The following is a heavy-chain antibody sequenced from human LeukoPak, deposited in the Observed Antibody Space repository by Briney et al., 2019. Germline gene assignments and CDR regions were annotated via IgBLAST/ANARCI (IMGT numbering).Heavy chain of an antibody. CDR2: IDNFGNT. CDR1: GFSVNNNY. J-gene: IGHJ4*02. V-gene: IGHV3-53*01. D-gene: IGHD3-10*01. CDR3: AGGTYYGSGSRPGYLDY. Sequence: GGSLRLSCAASGFSVNNNYMNWVRQSPGQGLEWVSTIDNFGNTDYADSVKVRFSISRDSSKNTAYLQMNSLRVEDTAMYFCAGGTYYGSGSRPGYLDYWGLGTLVTVSS.